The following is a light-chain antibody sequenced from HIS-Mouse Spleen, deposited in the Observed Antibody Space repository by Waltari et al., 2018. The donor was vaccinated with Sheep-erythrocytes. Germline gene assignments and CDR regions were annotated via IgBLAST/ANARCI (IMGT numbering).Light chain of an antibody. CDR2: DVS. CDR3: CSYAGSYNHV. V-gene: IGLV2-11*01. J-gene: IGLJ1*01. CDR1: SSDVGGYNS. Sequence: QSALTQPRPVSGSPGQSVTISCTGTSSDVGGYNSVSWYQQYPGKAPKLMIYDVSKRPSGVPDRFSGSKSGNTASLTISGLQAEDEADYYCCSYAGSYNHVFATGTKVTVL.